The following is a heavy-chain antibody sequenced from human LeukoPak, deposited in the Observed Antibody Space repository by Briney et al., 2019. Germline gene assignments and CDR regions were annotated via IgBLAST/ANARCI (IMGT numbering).Heavy chain of an antibody. J-gene: IGHJ4*02. Sequence: SETLSLTCAVYGGSFSGYYWSWIRQPPGKGLEWIGEINHSGSTNYNPSLKSRVTISVDTSKNQFPLKLSSVTAADTAVYYCARHGEYSYGPDYWGQGTLATVSS. D-gene: IGHD5-18*01. CDR1: GGSFSGYY. V-gene: IGHV4-34*01. CDR3: ARHGEYSYGPDY. CDR2: INHSGST.